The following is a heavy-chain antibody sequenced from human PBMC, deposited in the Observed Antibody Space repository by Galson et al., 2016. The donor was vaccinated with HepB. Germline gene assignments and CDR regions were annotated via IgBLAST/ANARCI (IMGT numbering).Heavy chain of an antibody. J-gene: IGHJ3*02. CDR2: ISPYNGNT. CDR1: GYTFTTYG. CDR3: ARPNYGFWSNLRGPFDI. Sequence: SVKVSCKASGYTFTTYGINWVRQAPGQGLEWMGRISPYNGNTKYAQKFQGRVTMTTDTSTSTAYMELRSLRSDDTAVYYCARPNYGFWSNLRGPFDIWGQGTTVTVSS. D-gene: IGHD3-3*01. V-gene: IGHV1-18*01.